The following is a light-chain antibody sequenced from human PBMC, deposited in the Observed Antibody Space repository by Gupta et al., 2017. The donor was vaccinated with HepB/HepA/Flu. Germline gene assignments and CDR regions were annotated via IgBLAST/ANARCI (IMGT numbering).Light chain of an antibody. V-gene: IGLV2-11*01. J-gene: IGLJ1*01. CDR3: SSYAGFNTYV. CDR1: TSDICLYTY. CDR2: DVV. Sequence: QSDLSQPRSVSGSPGQSVTIPCSGTTSDICLYTYISWFQHRPGELPKLLIYDVVKRPSGVPDRFSGSKSGVTASLTISGLQSDDEADYYCSSYAGFNTYVFGSGTTVTVL.